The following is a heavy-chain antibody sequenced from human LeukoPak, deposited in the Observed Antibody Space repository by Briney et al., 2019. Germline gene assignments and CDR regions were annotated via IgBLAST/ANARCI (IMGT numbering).Heavy chain of an antibody. J-gene: IGHJ4*02. Sequence: GGSLRLSCAASGFTFSSYWMSWVRQAPGKGLEWVANIKQDGSEKYYVDSVKGRFTISRDNAKNSPYLQMNSLRAEDTAVYYCATYDSSGNHDYWGQGTLVTVSS. D-gene: IGHD3-22*01. V-gene: IGHV3-7*03. CDR3: ATYDSSGNHDY. CDR2: IKQDGSEK. CDR1: GFTFSSYW.